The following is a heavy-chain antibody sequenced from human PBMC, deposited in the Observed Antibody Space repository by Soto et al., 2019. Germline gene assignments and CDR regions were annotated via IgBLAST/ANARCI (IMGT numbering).Heavy chain of an antibody. V-gene: IGHV6-1*01. CDR2: TYYRSKWYN. D-gene: IGHD3-3*01. J-gene: IGHJ6*02. Sequence: SQTLSLTCAISGDSVSSNSAAWNWIRQSPSRGLEWLGRTYYRSKWYNDYAVSVKSRITINPDTSKNQFSLQLNSVTPEDTAVCYCARAYYDFWSGLYGMDVWGQGTTVTVSS. CDR3: ARAYYDFWSGLYGMDV. CDR1: GDSVSSNSAA.